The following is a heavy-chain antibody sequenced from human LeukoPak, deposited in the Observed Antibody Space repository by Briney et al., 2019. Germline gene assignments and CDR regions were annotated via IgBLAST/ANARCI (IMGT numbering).Heavy chain of an antibody. Sequence: VGSLRLSCAASGFTFSSYEMNWVRQAPGKGLEWVSYISSGSSSIFYADSVKGRFTISRDNSENSLYLQMNSLRVEDTAVYYCARGGIAARFAYWGQGTLVTVSS. CDR3: ARGGIAARFAY. CDR1: GFTFSSYE. CDR2: ISSGSSSI. V-gene: IGHV3-48*03. J-gene: IGHJ4*02. D-gene: IGHD6-6*01.